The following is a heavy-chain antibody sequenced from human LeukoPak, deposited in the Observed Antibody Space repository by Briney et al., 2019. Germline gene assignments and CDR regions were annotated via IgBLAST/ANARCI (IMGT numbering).Heavy chain of an antibody. CDR3: ARDLVEYSSSSPFDY. V-gene: IGHV3-21*01. J-gene: IGHJ4*02. CDR2: ISSSSYI. CDR1: GFTFSSYS. Sequence: GGSLRLSCAASGFTFSSYSMNWVRQAPGKGLEWVSSISSSSYIYYADSVKGRFTISRDNAKNSLYLQMNSLRAEDTAVYYCARDLVEYSSSSPFDYWGQGTLVTVSS. D-gene: IGHD6-6*01.